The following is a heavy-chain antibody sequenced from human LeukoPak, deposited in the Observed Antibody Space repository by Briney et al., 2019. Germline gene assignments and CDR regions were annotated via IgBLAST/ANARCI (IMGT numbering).Heavy chain of an antibody. CDR3: ATVNCGGDCYSPSYFDY. CDR1: GFTFSSNS. V-gene: IGHV3-21*01. CDR2: ISSSSSYI. J-gene: IGHJ4*02. D-gene: IGHD2-21*02. Sequence: GGSLRLSCAASGFTFSSNSMNWVRQAPGKGLEWVSSISSSSSYIYYADSVKGRFTISRDNAKNSLYLQMNSLRAEDTAVYYCATVNCGGDCYSPSYFDYWGQGALVTVSS.